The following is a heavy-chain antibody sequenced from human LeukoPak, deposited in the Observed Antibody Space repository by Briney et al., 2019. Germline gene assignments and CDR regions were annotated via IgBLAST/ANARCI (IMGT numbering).Heavy chain of an antibody. D-gene: IGHD1/OR15-1a*01. Sequence: SETLSLTCTVSGGSISSYYWSWIRQPPGKGLEWIGYIYYSGSTNYNPSLKSRVTISVDTSKNQFSLKLSSVTAADTAVYYCARKTNMDVWGQGTTVTVS. CDR2: IYYSGST. CDR1: GGSISSYY. CDR3: ARKTNMDV. V-gene: IGHV4-59*01. J-gene: IGHJ6*02.